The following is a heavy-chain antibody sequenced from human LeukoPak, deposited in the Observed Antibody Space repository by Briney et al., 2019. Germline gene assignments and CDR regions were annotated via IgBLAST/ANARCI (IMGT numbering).Heavy chain of an antibody. V-gene: IGHV3-30*02. J-gene: IGHJ4*02. CDR1: GFTFSSYG. CDR2: MRSDKSTY. Sequence: PGGSLRLSCAASGFTFSSYGMHWVRQAPGKGLEWMAYMRSDKSTYYHADSVKGRFTISRDNSKNTLYLQMNSLRGEDTALYYCARGFDSSGYYCDYWGQGILVTVSS. CDR3: ARGFDSSGYYCDY. D-gene: IGHD3-22*01.